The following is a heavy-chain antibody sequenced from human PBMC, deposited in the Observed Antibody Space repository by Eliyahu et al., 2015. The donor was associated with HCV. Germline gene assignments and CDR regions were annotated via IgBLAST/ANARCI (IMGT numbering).Heavy chain of an antibody. CDR3: VKEHMTGWPNLDF. J-gene: IGHJ4*02. CDR2: VSRNLVSV. V-gene: IGHV3-30*18. D-gene: IGHD3-9*01. CDR1: GFXFXRYS. Sequence: QVQLVESGGGVVQPGGSLXLSCAASGFXFXRYSMPWVRQAPGKGLEWVTVVSRNLVSVFYGESVTGRFSSSRDNSKNTVYLQMNSLRVEDTAVYYCVKEHMTGWPNLDFWGQGTLVTVSS.